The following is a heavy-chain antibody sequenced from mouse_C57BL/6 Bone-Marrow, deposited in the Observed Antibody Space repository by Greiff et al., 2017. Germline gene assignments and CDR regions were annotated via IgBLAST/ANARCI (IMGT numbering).Heavy chain of an antibody. V-gene: IGHV1-26*01. J-gene: IGHJ1*03. CDR2: INPNNGGT. CDR1: GYTFTDYY. D-gene: IGHD1-1*01. Sequence: EVQLQQSGPELVKPGASVKISCKASGYTFTDYYMNWVKQSHGKSLEWIGDINPNNGGTSYNQKFKGKATLTVDKSSSTAYMELRSLTSEDSAVYYCASTTVVASFPHWYFDVWGTGTTVTVSS. CDR3: ASTTVVASFPHWYFDV.